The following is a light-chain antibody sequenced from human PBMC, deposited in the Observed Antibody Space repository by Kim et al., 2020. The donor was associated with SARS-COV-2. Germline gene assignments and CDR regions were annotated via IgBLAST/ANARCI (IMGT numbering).Light chain of an antibody. CDR3: ASWDASLNVWV. CDR2: STN. Sequence: GQRVPISCSGSRSNIGTNAVNWYHQFPGTAPKLLIYSTNQRPSGVPDRFSGSKSGTSASLAISGLQSEDEADFYCASWDASLNVWVFGGGTQLTV. CDR1: RSNIGTNA. J-gene: IGLJ3*02. V-gene: IGLV1-44*01.